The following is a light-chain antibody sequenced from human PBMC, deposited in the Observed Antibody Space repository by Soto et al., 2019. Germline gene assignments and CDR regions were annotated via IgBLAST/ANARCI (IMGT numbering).Light chain of an antibody. CDR1: RGHSSYA. V-gene: IGLV4-69*01. Sequence: QSVLTQSPSASASLGASVKLTCTLSRGHSSYAIAWHQQQPEKGPRYLMKLNSDGSHSKGDGIPDRFSGSSSGAERYLTISSLRSEDEADYYCQTGGTGLLVFGGGTQLTVL. CDR3: QTGGTGLLV. J-gene: IGLJ3*02. CDR2: LNSDGSH.